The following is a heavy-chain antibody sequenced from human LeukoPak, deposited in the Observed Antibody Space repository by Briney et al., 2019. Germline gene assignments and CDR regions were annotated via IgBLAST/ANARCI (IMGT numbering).Heavy chain of an antibody. D-gene: IGHD3-22*01. CDR3: ASGYDSSGSKGYFDY. J-gene: IGHJ4*02. Sequence: GGSLRLSCAASGFTFDDYAMHWVRQAPGKGLEWASGISWNSGSIGYADSVKGRFTISRDNAKNSLYLQMNSLRAEDTALYYCASGYDSSGSKGYFDYWGQGTLVTVSS. V-gene: IGHV3-9*01. CDR1: GFTFDDYA. CDR2: ISWNSGSI.